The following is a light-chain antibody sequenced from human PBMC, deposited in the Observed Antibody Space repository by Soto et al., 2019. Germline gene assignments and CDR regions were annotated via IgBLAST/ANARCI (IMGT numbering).Light chain of an antibody. CDR2: LNSDGSH. J-gene: IGLJ2*01. V-gene: IGLV4-69*01. Sequence: QPVLTQSPSASASLGASVKLTCTLSSGHSNYAIAWHQQQPEKGPRYLMKLNSDGSHSKGDGIPDRYSGSSSGAERYLTISSLQSEDEAVYYCQTWATGIQIFGGGTKLTVL. CDR3: QTWATGIQI. CDR1: SGHSNYA.